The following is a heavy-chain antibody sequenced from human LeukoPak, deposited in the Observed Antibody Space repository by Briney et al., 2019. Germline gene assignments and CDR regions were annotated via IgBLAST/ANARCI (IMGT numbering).Heavy chain of an antibody. CDR1: GFTFSTYA. CDR3: AKGGHDFNPFYW. J-gene: IGHJ4*02. D-gene: IGHD2-21*02. Sequence: GGSLRLSCAAPGFTFSTYAMGWVRQAPGKGLEWVSSIKGGGGEPVYADSVKGRFTISRDNSKNTLFLQLDSLRAEDSAVYYCAKGGHDFNPFYWWGQGTLVTVSS. CDR2: IKGGGGEP. V-gene: IGHV3-23*01.